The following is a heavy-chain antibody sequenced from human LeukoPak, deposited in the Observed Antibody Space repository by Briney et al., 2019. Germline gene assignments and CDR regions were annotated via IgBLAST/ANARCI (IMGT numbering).Heavy chain of an antibody. CDR2: INHSGST. J-gene: IGHJ4*02. CDR1: GGSFSGYY. Sequence: SETLSLTCAVYGGSFSGYYWSWIRQPPGKGLEWIGEINHSGSTNYNPSLKSRVTISVDTSKNQFSLKLSSVTAADTAVYYCARGGGFFQENGSRMIGVDYWGQGTLVTVSS. CDR3: ARGGGFFQENGSRMIGVDY. V-gene: IGHV4-34*01. D-gene: IGHD3-22*01.